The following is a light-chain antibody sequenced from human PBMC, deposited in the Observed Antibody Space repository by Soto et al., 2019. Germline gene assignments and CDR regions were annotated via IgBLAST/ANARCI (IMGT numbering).Light chain of an antibody. Sequence: DIPMTQSPSSLSASVGDRVTITCRASQSISDYLNWYQQKVGKAPQLLIYAASTLQSGIPSRFSGSGSATDFTLNINSLQPEDFATYYCQQTYTTPHTVGQGTKLEIK. CDR2: AAS. V-gene: IGKV1-39*01. CDR1: QSISDY. CDR3: QQTYTTPHT. J-gene: IGKJ2*01.